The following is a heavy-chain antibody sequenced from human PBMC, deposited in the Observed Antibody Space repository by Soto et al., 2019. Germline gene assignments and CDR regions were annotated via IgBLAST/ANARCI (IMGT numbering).Heavy chain of an antibody. J-gene: IGHJ4*02. Sequence: QVQLQESGPGLVGPAETLSLTCSVSTGSMRTYYWTWIPRSPGKGLEWIGQISHTRSTKYNPYLESRVTISVDTSRKQFSLKLTSVTAADTALYYCARDDTTGLFDFWGQGTLVTVSS. D-gene: IGHD4-17*01. CDR2: ISHTRST. CDR3: ARDDTTGLFDF. CDR1: TGSMRTYY. V-gene: IGHV4-59*01.